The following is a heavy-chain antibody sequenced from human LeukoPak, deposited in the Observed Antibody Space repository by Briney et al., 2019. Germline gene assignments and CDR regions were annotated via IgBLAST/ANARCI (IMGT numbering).Heavy chain of an antibody. CDR1: GYTFTRYY. CDR3: ARASDVVATMGAFDI. D-gene: IGHD5-12*01. Sequence: ASVKLSCKASGYTFTRYYMHCGRQAPGQGLEWMGIINPSGGSTSYAQKSQGRVTMTRAMSTSTVYMELSRLRAEDTAVYYCARASDVVATMGAFDIWGQGTMVTVSS. V-gene: IGHV1-46*01. CDR2: INPSGGST. J-gene: IGHJ3*02.